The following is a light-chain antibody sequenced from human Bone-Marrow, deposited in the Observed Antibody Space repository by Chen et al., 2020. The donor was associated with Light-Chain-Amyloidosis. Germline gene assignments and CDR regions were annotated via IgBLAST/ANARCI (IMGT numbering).Light chain of an antibody. J-gene: IGKJ4*01. CDR3: KQSYINPQVT. V-gene: IGKV1-39*01. CDR2: AAS. CDR1: QSISTY. Sequence: DIQMTQSPSSLSASIGDRVTLTCRASQSISTYLNWYQQKPGKAPKLLIYAASSLQSGVPSRFSGRGSWTEFTLTISSLQPEDVATYYGKQSYINPQVTFGGGTKVEIK.